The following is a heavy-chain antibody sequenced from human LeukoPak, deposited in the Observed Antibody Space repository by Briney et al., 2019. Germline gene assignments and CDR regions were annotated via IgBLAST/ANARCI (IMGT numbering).Heavy chain of an antibody. Sequence: SETLSLTCTVSGGSISTDYWSWIRQPPGKGLEWIGYIYYSGSTNYNPSLKSRVTISVDTSKNQFSLKLSSVTAADTAVYYCASLYSSSWYPLDVWGQGTTVTVSS. CDR3: ASLYSSSWYPLDV. D-gene: IGHD6-13*01. V-gene: IGHV4-59*08. CDR1: GGSISTDY. CDR2: IYYSGST. J-gene: IGHJ6*02.